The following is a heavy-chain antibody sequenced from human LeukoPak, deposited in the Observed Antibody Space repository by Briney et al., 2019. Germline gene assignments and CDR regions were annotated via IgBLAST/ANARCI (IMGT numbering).Heavy chain of an antibody. J-gene: IGHJ4*02. CDR2: VYSGGIT. CDR1: GLTVSTNY. Sequence: GGSLRLSCAVSGLTVSTNYMNWVRQAPGKGLEWVSVVYSGGITNYADSVKGRFTISRDISNNTVYLQMNSLRAEDTAVYYCAKDRRYDSSGYPPNFDYWGQGTLVTVSS. V-gene: IGHV3-53*01. D-gene: IGHD3-22*01. CDR3: AKDRRYDSSGYPPNFDY.